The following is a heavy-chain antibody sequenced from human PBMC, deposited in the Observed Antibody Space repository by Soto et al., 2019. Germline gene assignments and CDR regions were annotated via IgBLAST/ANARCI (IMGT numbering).Heavy chain of an antibody. CDR1: GFTFSSYS. V-gene: IGHV3-21*01. CDR2: ISSSSSYI. J-gene: IGHJ3*02. Sequence: EVQLVESGGGLVKPGGSLRLSCAASGFTFSSYSMNWVRQAPGKGLEWVSSISSSSSYIYYADSVKGRFTISRDNAKNSLYLQMTSLRAEDTAVYYCARDLRATVTTLYAFYIGGKGTMVTVSS. D-gene: IGHD4-17*01. CDR3: ARDLRATVTTLYAFYI.